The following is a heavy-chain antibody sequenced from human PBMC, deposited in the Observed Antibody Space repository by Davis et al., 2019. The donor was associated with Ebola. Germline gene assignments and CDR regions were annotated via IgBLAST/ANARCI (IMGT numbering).Heavy chain of an antibody. J-gene: IGHJ6*02. CDR1: GYTFSNFY. Sequence: ASVKVSCKASGYTFSNFYIHWVRQAPGQGLEWMGVINPGGGGTAYARKFQGRVTVTRDTSTSTVYMELSSLKSEDTATYYCARDGVDYYGLDVWGQGTTVTVSS. D-gene: IGHD2-8*01. CDR2: INPGGGGT. V-gene: IGHV1-46*01. CDR3: ARDGVDYYGLDV.